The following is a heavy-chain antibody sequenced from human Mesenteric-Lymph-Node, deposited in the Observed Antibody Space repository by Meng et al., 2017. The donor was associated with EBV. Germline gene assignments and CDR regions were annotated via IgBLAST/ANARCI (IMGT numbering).Heavy chain of an antibody. CDR3: ARGPNYWYFDL. J-gene: IGHJ2*01. V-gene: IGHV4-34*01. CDR1: GGSFSGYY. Sequence: QGQPLQWGAGLLNPPETLSLTCAVDGGSFSGYYGSWIRQPPGKGLEWIGEINHSGSTNYNPSLKSRVTISVDTSKNQFSLKLSSVTAADTAVYYCARGPNYWYFDLWGRGTLVTVSS. CDR2: INHSGST.